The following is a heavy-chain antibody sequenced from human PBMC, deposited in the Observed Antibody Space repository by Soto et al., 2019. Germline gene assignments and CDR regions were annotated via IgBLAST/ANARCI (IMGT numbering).Heavy chain of an antibody. CDR2: INGGGGST. CDR3: ANVPEYNFWSGYRYYFDY. V-gene: IGHV3-23*01. D-gene: IGHD3-3*01. Sequence: GGSLRLSCAASGFTFSNHVMNWVRQAPGKGLEWVSAINGGGGSTFYADSVKGRFAISRDNSKNTLYLQMHSLRADDTAVYYCANVPEYNFWSGYRYYFDYWGQGTLVTVSS. J-gene: IGHJ4*02. CDR1: GFTFSNHV.